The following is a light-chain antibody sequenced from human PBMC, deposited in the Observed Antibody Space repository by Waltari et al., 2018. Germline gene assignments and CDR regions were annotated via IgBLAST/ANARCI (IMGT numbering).Light chain of an antibody. CDR2: DVS. Sequence: QSALTQPASVSGSPGQSSTISCTGTSSDVGGYNYVSWYQQHPGKAPKLMIYDVSTRPSGVSNRFAGSKSGNAASQTISGLQAEDEAAYYCSSYTSSSTVVFGGGTKLTVV. V-gene: IGLV2-14*03. CDR1: SSDVGGYNY. J-gene: IGLJ2*01. CDR3: SSYTSSSTVV.